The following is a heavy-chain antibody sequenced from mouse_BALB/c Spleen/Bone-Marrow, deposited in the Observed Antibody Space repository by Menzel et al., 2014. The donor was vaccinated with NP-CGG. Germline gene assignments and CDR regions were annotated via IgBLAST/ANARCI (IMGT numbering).Heavy chain of an antibody. Sequence: VQLMESGAELVRPGTSVKVSCKASGYAFTNYLIEWVKQRPGQGLEWIGVINPGSGGTNYNEKFKGKATLTADKSSSTAYMQLSSLTSDDSAVYFCARWDYAMDYWGQGTSVTVSS. CDR1: GYAFTNYL. V-gene: IGHV1-54*01. CDR2: INPGSGGT. CDR3: ARWDYAMDY. J-gene: IGHJ4*01.